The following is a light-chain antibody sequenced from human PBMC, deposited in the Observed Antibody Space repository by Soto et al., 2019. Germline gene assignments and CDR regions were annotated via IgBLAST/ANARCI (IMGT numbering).Light chain of an antibody. CDR3: QQRSNWPPIP. CDR2: DAS. V-gene: IGKV3-11*01. CDR1: QTVLNNY. Sequence: DIVLTQSPGTLSLSPGERATLSCRASQTVLNNYLTWYQQKPGQAPRLLIYDASNRATGIPARFSGSGSGTDWTLTISTLAPGDFAVYYCQQRSNWPPIPFGQGTRLEIK. J-gene: IGKJ5*01.